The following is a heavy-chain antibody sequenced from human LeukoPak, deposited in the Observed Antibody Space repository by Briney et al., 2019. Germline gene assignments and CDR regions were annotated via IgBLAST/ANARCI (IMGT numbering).Heavy chain of an antibody. V-gene: IGHV4-39*01. CDR2: LYYSEST. D-gene: IGHD5-24*01. CDR3: AKPSRDDYKYAFDI. CDR1: GGSISSSTFY. Sequence: SETLSLTCTVSGGSISSSTFYWGWIRQPPGKGLEWIGTLYYSESTYYNPSLKSRVTISVDTSKNQSSLKLSSVTTADTAVYYCAKPSRDDYKYAFDIWGQGTMVTVSS. J-gene: IGHJ3*02.